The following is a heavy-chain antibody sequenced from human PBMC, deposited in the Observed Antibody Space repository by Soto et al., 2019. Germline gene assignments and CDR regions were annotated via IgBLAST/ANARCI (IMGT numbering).Heavy chain of an antibody. V-gene: IGHV4-30-4*02. CDR1: GGSISGGVHS. CDR3: ARDGYTWNYASFDY. CDR2: IFDSGST. D-gene: IGHD1-7*01. Sequence: SETLSLTCTVSGGSISGGVHSWSWIRQPPGKGLEWIGHIFDSGSTYYNPSLKSRVTISVDTSKNQFSLRLSSVTAADTAVYYCARDGYTWNYASFDYWGQGTLVTVSS. J-gene: IGHJ4*02.